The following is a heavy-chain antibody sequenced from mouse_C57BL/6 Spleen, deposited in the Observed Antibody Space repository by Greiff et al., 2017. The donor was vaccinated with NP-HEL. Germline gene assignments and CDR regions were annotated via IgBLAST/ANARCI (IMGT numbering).Heavy chain of an antibody. CDR2: IYPGDGDT. V-gene: IGHV1-82*01. D-gene: IGHD1-1*01. CDR3: AYYYGSSRYYAMDY. J-gene: IGHJ4*01. CDR1: GYAFSSSW. Sequence: QVQLQQSGPELVKPGASVKISCKASGYAFSSSWMNWVKQRPGKGLEWIGRIYPGDGDTNYNGKFKGKATLTADKSSSTAYMQLSSLTSEDSAVYFCAYYYGSSRYYAMDYWGQGTSVTVSS.